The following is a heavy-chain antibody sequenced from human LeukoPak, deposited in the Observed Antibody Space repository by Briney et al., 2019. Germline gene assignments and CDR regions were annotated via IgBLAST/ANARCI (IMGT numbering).Heavy chain of an antibody. Sequence: GGSLRLSCAASGFTFSSYAMSWVRQAPGKGLEWISSITSSSSYKFYADSVKGRFTISRDNAKNSLYLQMNSLRAEDTAVYYCARDPYSGAYYEGYYYYYMDVWGKGTTVTVSS. J-gene: IGHJ6*03. CDR1: GFTFSSYA. CDR2: ITSSSSYK. CDR3: ARDPYSGAYYEGYYYYYMDV. D-gene: IGHD1-26*01. V-gene: IGHV3-21*01.